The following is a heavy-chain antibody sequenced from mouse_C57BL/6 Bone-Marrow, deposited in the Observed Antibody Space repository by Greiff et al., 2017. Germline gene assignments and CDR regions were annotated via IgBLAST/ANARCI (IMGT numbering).Heavy chain of an antibody. D-gene: IGHD1-1*01. CDR1: GFTFSNYW. CDR3: TRLNLLLRLYYVDY. Sequence: EVKLVESGGGLVQPGGSLKLSCVASGFTFSNYWMNWVRPSPEKGLEWVAQIRLKSDNYATQYAASVKGRFTISRDASKSSVYLQMNNLRSEDTGIDYCTRLNLLLRLYYVDYWGQGTTLTVSS. CDR2: IRLKSDNYAT. J-gene: IGHJ2*01. V-gene: IGHV6-3*01.